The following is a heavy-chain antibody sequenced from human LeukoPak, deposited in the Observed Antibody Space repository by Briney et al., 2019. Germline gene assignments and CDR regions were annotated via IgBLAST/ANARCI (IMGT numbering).Heavy chain of an antibody. CDR3: AIVRGGGFDP. Sequence: GGSLRLSCAASGFTVSSNYMSWVRQAPGKGLEWVSVIYSGDRRNYADSVKGRFTISRDNSKTTLYLQMNSLRAEDTAIYYCAIVRGGGFDPWGQGTLVTVSS. CDR1: GFTVSSNY. V-gene: IGHV3-53*01. J-gene: IGHJ5*02. D-gene: IGHD3-16*01. CDR2: IYSGDRR.